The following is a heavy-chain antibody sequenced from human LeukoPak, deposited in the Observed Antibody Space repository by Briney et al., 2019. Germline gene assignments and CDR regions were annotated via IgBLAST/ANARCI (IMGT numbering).Heavy chain of an antibody. J-gene: IGHJ3*02. CDR3: ARRTSGAFAI. Sequence: PGGSLRLSCAASGFTFSSYWMHWVRQAPGMGLVWVSRISGDGSTTSYADSVKGRFTISRDNAKNSLYLQMNSLRAEDTAVYYCARRTSGAFAIWGQGTKVTVSS. CDR2: ISGDGSTT. CDR1: GFTFSSYW. V-gene: IGHV3-74*01.